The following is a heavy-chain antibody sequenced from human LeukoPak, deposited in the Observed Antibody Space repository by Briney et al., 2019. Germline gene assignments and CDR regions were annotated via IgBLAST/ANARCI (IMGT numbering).Heavy chain of an antibody. CDR2: VHITRGT. CDR3: ARVISGSFFDY. V-gene: IGHV4-4*07. Sequence: PSETLSLTCSVSGGSISSHYWSWIRQPAGKGLEWIGRVHITRGTNYNPSLKSRVTMSVDTSKSQFSLKLGSVTAADTAVYYCARVISGSFFDYWGQGTLVTVSS. J-gene: IGHJ4*02. D-gene: IGHD1-26*01. CDR1: GGSISSHY.